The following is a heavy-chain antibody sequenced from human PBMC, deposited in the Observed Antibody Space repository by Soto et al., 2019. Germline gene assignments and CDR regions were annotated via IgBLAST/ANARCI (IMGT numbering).Heavy chain of an antibody. CDR1: GFILGNAW. CDR2: ILTNAEGGTT. J-gene: IGHJ4*02. D-gene: IGHD3-22*01. CDR3: TADPHCDTSGLAY. Sequence: EVQLVESGGGLVQPGGSHRVSCAASGFILGNAWMNWVRQAPGKGLEWVGRILTNAEGGTTDLAAHLRGRFTISRDDSKATLYLQMNSLSTEDTAIYYCTADPHCDTSGLAYWGKGTLVTVSS. V-gene: IGHV3-15*07.